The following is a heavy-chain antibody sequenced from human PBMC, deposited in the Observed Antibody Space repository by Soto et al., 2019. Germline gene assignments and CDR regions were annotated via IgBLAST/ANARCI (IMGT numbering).Heavy chain of an antibody. Sequence: GGSLRLSCAASGFTFSSYGMHWVRQAPGKGLEWVAVIWYDGSNKYYADSVKGRFTISRDNSKNTLYLQMNSLRAEDTAVYYCAKDKKWELLRHYYYGMDVWGQGTTVTVSS. CDR3: AKDKKWELLRHYYYGMDV. J-gene: IGHJ6*02. CDR2: IWYDGSNK. V-gene: IGHV3-30*02. D-gene: IGHD1-26*01. CDR1: GFTFSSYG.